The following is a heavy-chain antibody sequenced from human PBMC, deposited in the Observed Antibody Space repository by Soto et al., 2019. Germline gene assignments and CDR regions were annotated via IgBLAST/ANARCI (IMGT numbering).Heavy chain of an antibody. J-gene: IGHJ5*02. CDR1: GGSVNSGGYS. CDR2: ISPSGSP. CDR3: ARGVLA. D-gene: IGHD2-8*01. V-gene: IGHV4-30-2*01. Sequence: PSETLSLTCSVSGGSVNSGGYSWSWIRQPPGKGLEWIGFISPSGSPAYNPSIKSRVTISVDRSNNQISLELSSVTAADTAVYYCARGVLAWGPGTLVTVSS.